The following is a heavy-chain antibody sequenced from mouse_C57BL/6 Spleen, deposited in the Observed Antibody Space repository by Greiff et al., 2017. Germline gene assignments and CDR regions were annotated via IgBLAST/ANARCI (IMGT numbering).Heavy chain of an antibody. V-gene: IGHV1-82*01. CDR2: IYPGDGDT. Sequence: VHLVESGPELVKPGASVKISCKASGYAFSSSWMNWVKQRPGKGLEWIGRIYPGDGDTNYNGKFKGKATLTADKSSSTAYMQLSSLTSEDSAVYFCAREGYGSSYAYAMDYWGQGTSVTVSS. D-gene: IGHD1-1*01. CDR1: GYAFSSSW. J-gene: IGHJ4*01. CDR3: AREGYGSSYAYAMDY.